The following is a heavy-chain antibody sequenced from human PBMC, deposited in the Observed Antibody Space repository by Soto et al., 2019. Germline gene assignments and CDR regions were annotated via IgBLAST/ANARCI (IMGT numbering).Heavy chain of an antibody. CDR3: ARGYYYYYGMDV. Sequence: SQTLSLTCAISVDSVSSNSAAWNWIRQSPSRGLEWLGRTYYRSKWYNDYAVSMKSRITINPDTSKNQFSLQLNSVTPEDTAEYYCARGYYYYYGMDVWGQGTTVTVSS. V-gene: IGHV6-1*01. CDR2: TYYRSKWYN. J-gene: IGHJ6*02. CDR1: VDSVSSNSAA.